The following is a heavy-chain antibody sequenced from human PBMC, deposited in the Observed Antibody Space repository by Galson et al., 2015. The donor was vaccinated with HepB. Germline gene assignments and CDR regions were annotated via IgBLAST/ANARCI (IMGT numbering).Heavy chain of an antibody. V-gene: IGHV5-51*03. D-gene: IGHD5-24*01. CDR2: IYPGDSDT. J-gene: IGHJ6*02. CDR1: GYSFTSCW. CDR3: ARGTLGGYNPYYYYGMDV. Sequence: QSGAEVKKPGESLKISCKGSGYSFTSCWIGWVRQMPGKGLEWMGIIYPGDSDTRYSPSFQGQVTISADKSISTAYLQWSSLKASDTAMYYCARGTLGGYNPYYYYGMDVWGQGTLVTVSS.